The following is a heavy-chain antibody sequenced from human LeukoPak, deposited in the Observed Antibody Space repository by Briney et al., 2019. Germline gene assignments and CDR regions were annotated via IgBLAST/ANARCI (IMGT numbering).Heavy chain of an antibody. V-gene: IGHV3-48*03. CDR1: GFTFSSYE. D-gene: IGHD5-12*01. CDR2: ISSSGSTI. Sequence: GGSLRLSCAASGFTFSSYEMNWVRRAPGKGLEWVSYISSSGSTIYYADSVKGRFTISRDNAKNSLYLQMNSLRAEDTAVYYCARDRHHSGYDFWYFDYWGQGTLVTVSS. CDR3: ARDRHHSGYDFWYFDY. J-gene: IGHJ4*02.